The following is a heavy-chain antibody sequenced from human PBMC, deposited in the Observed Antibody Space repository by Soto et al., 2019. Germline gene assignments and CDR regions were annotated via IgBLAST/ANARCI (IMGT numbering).Heavy chain of an antibody. CDR1: GGTFSSYA. D-gene: IGHD6-6*01. Sequence: SVKVSCKASGGTFSSYAISWVRQAPGQGLKWIGGIIPIFGTANYAQKFQGRVTITADESTSTAYMELSSLRSEDTAAYYCARDMMIAARPDYYYYYGMDVWGQGTTVTVSS. CDR3: ARDMMIAARPDYYYYYGMDV. J-gene: IGHJ6*02. CDR2: IIPIFGTA. V-gene: IGHV1-69*13.